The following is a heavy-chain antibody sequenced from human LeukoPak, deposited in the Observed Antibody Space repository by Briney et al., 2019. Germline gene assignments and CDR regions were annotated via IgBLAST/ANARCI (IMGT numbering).Heavy chain of an antibody. CDR2: ISSSSSYI. CDR1: GFTFSSYS. V-gene: IGHV3-21*04. CDR3: ARSGLSRFGF. Sequence: GGSLRLSCAASGFTFSSYSMNWVRQAPGKGLEWVSSISSSSSYIYYADSVKGRFTISRDNSKNTLYLQMNSLRAEDTAVYYCARSGLSRFGFWGQGTLVTVSS. D-gene: IGHD2/OR15-2a*01. J-gene: IGHJ4*02.